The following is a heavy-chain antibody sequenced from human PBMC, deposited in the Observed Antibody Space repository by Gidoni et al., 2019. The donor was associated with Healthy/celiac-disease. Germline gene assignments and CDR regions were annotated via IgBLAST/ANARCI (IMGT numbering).Heavy chain of an antibody. J-gene: IGHJ3*02. D-gene: IGHD3-22*01. CDR1: GGSISSSSYY. CDR2: IYYSGST. CDR3: ARPEYYYDSSGYYSGAFDI. Sequence: QLQLQESGPGLVKPSETLSLTCTVSGGSISSSSYYWGWIRQPPGKGLECIGSIYYSGSTYYNPSLKSRVTISVDTSKIQFSLKLSSVTAADTAVYYCARPEYYYDSSGYYSGAFDIWGQGTMVTVSS. V-gene: IGHV4-39*01.